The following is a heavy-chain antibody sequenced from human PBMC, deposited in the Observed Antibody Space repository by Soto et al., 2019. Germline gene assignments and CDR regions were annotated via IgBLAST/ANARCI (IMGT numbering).Heavy chain of an antibody. V-gene: IGHV1-18*01. CDR3: ARAYNWFDP. CDR2: IVVDNGNT. Sequence: GASVKVSCKASGFTFTSSSVQWVRQARGQRLEWMGWIVVDNGNTNYAQKLQGRVTMTTDTSTSTAYMELRSLRSDDTAVYYCARAYNWFDPWGQGTLVTVSS. J-gene: IGHJ5*02. CDR1: GFTFTSSS.